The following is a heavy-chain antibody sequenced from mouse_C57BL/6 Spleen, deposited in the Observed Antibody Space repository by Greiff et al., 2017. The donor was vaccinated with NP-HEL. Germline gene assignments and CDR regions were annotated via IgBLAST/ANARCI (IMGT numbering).Heavy chain of an antibody. CDR3: ARRFYYGPPFDY. V-gene: IGHV1-26*01. D-gene: IGHD1-1*01. J-gene: IGHJ2*01. CDR2: INPNNGGT. CDR1: GYTFTDYY. Sequence: VQLQQSGPELVKPGASVKISCKASGYTFTDYYMNWVKQSHGKSLEWIGDINPNNGGTSYNQKFKGKATLTVDKSSSTAYMELRSLTSEDSAVYYCARRFYYGPPFDYWGQGTTLTVSS.